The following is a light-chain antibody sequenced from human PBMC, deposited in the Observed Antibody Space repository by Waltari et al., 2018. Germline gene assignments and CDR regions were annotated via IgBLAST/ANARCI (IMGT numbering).Light chain of an antibody. CDR2: AAY. CDR3: QQSYNTPYT. CDR1: QSISSF. J-gene: IGKJ2*01. V-gene: IGKV1-39*01. Sequence: DIQMTQSPSSLSASVGDRVTITCRASQSISSFLNWYQQKPGKTPKLLIYAAYSLQSGIPSRFSGSGSGTDFTLTISSLQPEDFATYYCQQSYNTPYTFGQGTKLMIK.